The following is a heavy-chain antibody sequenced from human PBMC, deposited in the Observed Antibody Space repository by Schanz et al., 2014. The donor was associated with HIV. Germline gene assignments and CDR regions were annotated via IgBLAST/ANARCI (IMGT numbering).Heavy chain of an antibody. CDR2: ISGNGGST. D-gene: IGHD1-1*01. CDR1: AFPFSNHA. V-gene: IGHV3-23*01. Sequence: EVQLLESGGGLVQPGGSLRLSCAASAFPFSNHAMSWLRQAPGKGLEWVSGISGNGGSTYHADSVKGRFTISRDNSKNTLYLQMNSLRAEDTAVYYCTKEVPPDVWGQGTTVTVSS. CDR3: TKEVPPDV. J-gene: IGHJ6*02.